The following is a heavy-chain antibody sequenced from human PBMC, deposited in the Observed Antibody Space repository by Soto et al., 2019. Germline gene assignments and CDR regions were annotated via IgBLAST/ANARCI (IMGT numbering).Heavy chain of an antibody. D-gene: IGHD3-22*01. V-gene: IGHV4-59*01. Sequence: SETLSLTCTVSGGSISSYYWSWIRQPPGKGLEWIGYIYYSGSTNYNPSLKSRVTISVDTSKNQFSLKLSSVTAADTAVYYCARYYYDSSGYYPETSWFGPWGQGTLVTVSS. CDR1: GGSISSYY. J-gene: IGHJ5*02. CDR3: ARYYYDSSGYYPETSWFGP. CDR2: IYYSGST.